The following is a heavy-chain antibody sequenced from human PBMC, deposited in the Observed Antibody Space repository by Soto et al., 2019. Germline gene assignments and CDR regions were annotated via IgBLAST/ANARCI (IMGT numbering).Heavy chain of an antibody. CDR1: GFTFSSYS. CDR3: ARVVRGVYGMDV. V-gene: IGHV3-48*02. D-gene: IGHD2-8*01. J-gene: IGHJ6*02. Sequence: EVQLVESGGGLVQPGGSLRLSCAASGFTFSSYSINWVRQAPGKGLEWFSYITSDSSTISYAVSVKGRFTVSRDNAKNSLYLQMNSLRDEDTAVYYCARVVRGVYGMDVWGQGNSVTVSS. CDR2: ITSDSSTI.